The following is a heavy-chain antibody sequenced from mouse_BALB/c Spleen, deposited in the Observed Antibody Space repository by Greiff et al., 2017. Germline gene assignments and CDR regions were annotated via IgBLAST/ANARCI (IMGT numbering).Heavy chain of an antibody. V-gene: IGHV1-82*01. CDR3: ARELTGAWFAY. CDR2: IYPGDGDT. CDR1: GYAFSSSW. Sequence: VQLQQSGPELVKPGASVKISCKASGYAFSSSWMNWVKQRPGQGLEWIGRIYPGDGDTNYNGKFKGKATLTADKSSSTAYMQLSSLTSVDSAVYFCARELTGAWFAYWGQGTLVTVSA. J-gene: IGHJ3*01. D-gene: IGHD4-1*01.